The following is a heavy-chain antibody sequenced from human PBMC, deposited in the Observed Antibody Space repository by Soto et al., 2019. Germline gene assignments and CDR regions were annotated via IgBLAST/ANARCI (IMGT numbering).Heavy chain of an antibody. V-gene: IGHV2-26*03. D-gene: IGHD1-1*01. J-gene: IGHJ6*02. Sequence: SGPTLVNPTATLPLTYTISRFSLSNGRMGVSWIRKSPGKTLEWLAHIFSDAERSYSTSMQSRLTISTDTSGTQVVLTMTNIDPVDTGTYYCARMNAGTYSHYYAMDVWGQGTTVTVSS. CDR3: ARMNAGTYSHYYAMDV. CDR2: IFSDAER. CDR1: RFSLSNGRMG.